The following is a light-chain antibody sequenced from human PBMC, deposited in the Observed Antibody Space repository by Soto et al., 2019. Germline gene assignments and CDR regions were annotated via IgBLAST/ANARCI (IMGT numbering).Light chain of an antibody. Sequence: AIRMTQSPSSLSASTGDRVTITCRASQGISSYLAWYQQKPGKAPKLLIYAASSLQSGVPSRFSGSGSGTEFTLTISALQPEDFATYFCQQSYITPRTFGQGTKVDIK. CDR2: AAS. V-gene: IGKV1-8*01. CDR3: QQSYITPRT. CDR1: QGISSY. J-gene: IGKJ1*01.